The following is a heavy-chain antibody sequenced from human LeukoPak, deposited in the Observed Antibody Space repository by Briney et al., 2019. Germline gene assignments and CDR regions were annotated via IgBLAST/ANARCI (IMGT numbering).Heavy chain of an antibody. D-gene: IGHD3-10*01. CDR3: ARDAEGSGSYYYFDY. CDR2: ISGSGGST. CDR1: GFTFRSYA. J-gene: IGHJ4*02. Sequence: GGSLRLSCGASGFTFRSYAMSWVRQAPGKGLEWVSAISGSGGSTYYADSVKGRFTISRDTSKNTLYLQMNSLRADDTAMYYCARDAEGSGSYYYFDYWGLGTLVTVSS. V-gene: IGHV3-23*01.